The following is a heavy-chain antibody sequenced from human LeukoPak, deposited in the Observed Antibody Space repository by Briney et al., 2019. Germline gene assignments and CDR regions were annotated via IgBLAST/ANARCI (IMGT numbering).Heavy chain of an antibody. V-gene: IGHV3-74*01. J-gene: IGHJ6*02. Sequence: GGSLRLSCAASGLTFSSHWMHWVRQAPGKGLVWVSRITNDGSSTTYADSVKGRFTISRDNAKNMLYLQVNSLRAEDTARYYCARAPPYYYDSRGYHYERGNYYYGMDVWGQGTTVTVSS. D-gene: IGHD3-22*01. CDR3: ARAPPYYYDSRGYHYERGNYYYGMDV. CDR2: ITNDGSST. CDR1: GLTFSSHW.